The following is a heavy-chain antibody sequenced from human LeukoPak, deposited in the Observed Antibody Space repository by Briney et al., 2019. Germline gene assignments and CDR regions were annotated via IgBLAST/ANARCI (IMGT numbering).Heavy chain of an antibody. CDR3: ARRGYNSAY. Sequence: SETLSLTCAVYGGSFSGYYWSWIRQPPGKGLEWIGEINHSRSTNYNPSLKSRVTISVDTSKNQFSLKLSSVTAADTAVYYCARRGYNSAYWGQGTLVTVSS. V-gene: IGHV4-34*01. CDR2: INHSRST. CDR1: GGSFSGYY. J-gene: IGHJ4*02. D-gene: IGHD1-20*01.